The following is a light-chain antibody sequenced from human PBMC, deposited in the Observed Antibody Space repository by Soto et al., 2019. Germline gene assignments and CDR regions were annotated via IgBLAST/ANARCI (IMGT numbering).Light chain of an antibody. Sequence: EIVMTQSPATLSVSPGGRATLSCRASQSIGSNLAWYQQKPGQSPRLLIYGTSTRATGIPVRFSGSGSGTEFTLTITSLQSEDSAIYYCQHYGGWPPNAFGGGTKVEIK. CDR2: GTS. J-gene: IGKJ4*01. V-gene: IGKV3-15*01. CDR3: QHYGGWPPNA. CDR1: QSIGSN.